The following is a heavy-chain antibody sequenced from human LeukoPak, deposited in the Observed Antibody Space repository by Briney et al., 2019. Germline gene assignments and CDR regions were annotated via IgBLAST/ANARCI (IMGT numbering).Heavy chain of an antibody. CDR2: IIPILGIA. V-gene: IGHV1-69*04. CDR1: GGTFSSYA. J-gene: IGHJ6*03. Sequence: SVKVSCKASGGTFSSYAISWVRQAPGQGLEWMGRIIPILGIANYAQKFQGRVTITTDESTSTAYMELSSLRSEDTAVYYCARALTLEWLCPYYYYYMVVWGKGATVTVSS. D-gene: IGHD3-3*01. CDR3: ARALTLEWLCPYYYYYMVV.